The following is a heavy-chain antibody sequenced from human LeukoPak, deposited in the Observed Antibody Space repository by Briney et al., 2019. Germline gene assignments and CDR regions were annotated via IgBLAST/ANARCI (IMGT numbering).Heavy chain of an antibody. D-gene: IGHD2-2*01. J-gene: IGHJ4*02. CDR3: ARASYLLGYCSSTSCSSFDY. CDR1: GGTFSSYA. Sequence: GASVKVSCKASGGTFSSYAISWVRQAPGQGLEWMGGIIPIFGTANYAQKFQGRVTITADESTSTAYMELSSLRSEDTAVHYCARASYLLGYCSSTSCSSFDYWGQGTLVTVSS. CDR2: IIPIFGTA. V-gene: IGHV1-69*13.